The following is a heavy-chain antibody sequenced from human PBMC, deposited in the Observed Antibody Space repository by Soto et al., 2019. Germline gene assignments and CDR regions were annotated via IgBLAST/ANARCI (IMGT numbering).Heavy chain of an antibody. J-gene: IGHJ6*02. CDR2: INPNSGGT. V-gene: IGHV1-2*04. Sequence: QVQLVQSGAEVKKPGASVKVSCKASGYTFTGYYMHWVRQAPGQGLEWMGWINPNSGGTNYAQKFQGWVTMTRDTSISTAYMELSRLRSDDTAVYYCARTAMVSYYYYYGMDVWGQGTTVTVS. D-gene: IGHD5-18*01. CDR3: ARTAMVSYYYYYGMDV. CDR1: GYTFTGYY.